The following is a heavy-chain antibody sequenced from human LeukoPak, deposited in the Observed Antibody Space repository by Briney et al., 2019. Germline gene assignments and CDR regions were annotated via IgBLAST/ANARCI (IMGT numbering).Heavy chain of an antibody. V-gene: IGHV3-7*01. CDR1: GFSFSDYW. CDR2: INQDGSEG. Sequence: PGGSLRLSCAASGFSFSDYWMDWVRQSPGKGMERVANINQDGSEGYYADSVKGRFTISRDNAKNSLYLQMNKLRAEDTAVYYCSRSLDYWGQGALVTVSS. J-gene: IGHJ4*02. CDR3: SRSLDY.